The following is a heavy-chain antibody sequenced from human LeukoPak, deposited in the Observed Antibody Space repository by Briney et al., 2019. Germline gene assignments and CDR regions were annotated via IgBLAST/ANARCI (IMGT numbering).Heavy chain of an antibody. CDR3: TRDGGRLAVAGFWVPPLNAFDI. D-gene: IGHD6-19*01. J-gene: IGHJ3*02. CDR1: GFTFGDYA. Sequence: GRSLRLSCTASGFTFGDYAMSWFRQAPGKGLEWVGFIRSKAYGGTTEYAASVKGRFTISRDDSKSIAYLQMNSLKTEDTAVYYCTRDGGRLAVAGFWVPPLNAFDIWGQGTMVTVSS. V-gene: IGHV3-49*03. CDR2: IRSKAYGGTT.